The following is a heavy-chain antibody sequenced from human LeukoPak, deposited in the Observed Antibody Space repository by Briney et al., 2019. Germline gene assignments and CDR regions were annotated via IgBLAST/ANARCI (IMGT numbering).Heavy chain of an antibody. CDR2: IYYTGVT. J-gene: IGHJ4*02. V-gene: IGHV4-59*01. CDR3: ARAGYSYGTGYYFDY. D-gene: IGHD5-18*01. CDR1: GGSISSYY. Sequence: SETLSLTCTVSGGSISSYYWSWIRLPPGKGLEWIGYIYYTGVTYYNPSLKSRVTISLDTSKNQFSLKLSSVTAADAAVYYCARAGYSYGTGYYFDYWGQGALVTVSS.